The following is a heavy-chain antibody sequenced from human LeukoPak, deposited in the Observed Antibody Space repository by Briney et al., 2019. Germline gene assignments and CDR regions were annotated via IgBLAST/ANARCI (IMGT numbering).Heavy chain of an antibody. D-gene: IGHD6-19*01. CDR2: ISYDGSTI. J-gene: IGHJ4*02. CDR3: SNIAVTGTFDY. Sequence: HPGGSLRLSCEASGLFFTSFAMHWVRQAPGKGLEWLALISYDGSTIFYADSVKGRFTISRDNAKSTLYLQMNSLRPEDTAVYYCSNIAVTGTFDYWGQGTLVTVSS. CDR1: GLFFTSFA. V-gene: IGHV3-30*18.